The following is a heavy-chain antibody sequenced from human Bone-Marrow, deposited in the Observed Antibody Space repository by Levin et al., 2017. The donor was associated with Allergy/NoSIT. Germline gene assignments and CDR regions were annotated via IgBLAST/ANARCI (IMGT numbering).Heavy chain of an antibody. J-gene: IGHJ3*02. CDR2: ISSSSSYI. V-gene: IGHV3-21*01. D-gene: IGHD3-9*01. Sequence: MAGGSLRLSCAASGFTFSSYSMNWVRQAPGKGLEWVSSISSSSSYIYYADSVKGRFTISRDNAKNSLYLQMNSLRAEDTAVYYCARDLTLDDILTGYLYDAFDIWGQGTMVTVSS. CDR1: GFTFSSYS. CDR3: ARDLTLDDILTGYLYDAFDI.